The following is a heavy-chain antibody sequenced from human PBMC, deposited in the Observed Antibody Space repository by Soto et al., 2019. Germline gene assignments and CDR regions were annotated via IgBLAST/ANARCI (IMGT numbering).Heavy chain of an antibody. Sequence: GGPLRLSCAASGFTISSYAMSWVRLTPGKGLEWVSTIRPSGGSTFYADSVKGRFTPSRDNPENTLFLQMNSLGADDTAVYYCARDGLTARRKGDFDFWGQGTLVTVSS. CDR3: ARDGLTARRKGDFDF. D-gene: IGHD6-6*01. CDR1: GFTISSYA. J-gene: IGHJ4*02. V-gene: IGHV3-23*01. CDR2: IRPSGGST.